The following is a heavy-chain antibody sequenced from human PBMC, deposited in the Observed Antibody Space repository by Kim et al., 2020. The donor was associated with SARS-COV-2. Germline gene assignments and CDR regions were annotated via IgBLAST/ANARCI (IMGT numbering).Heavy chain of an antibody. CDR3: AGHIHVTTVTLYWYFDL. V-gene: IGHV3-23*01. Sequence: GGSLRLSCAASGFTFRNSAMSWVRQAPGKGLEWVAGIFGSGSGTYYGDSVKGRFSISRDNSQSTLFLQMDNLRAEDKDVYYCAGHIHVTTVTLYWYFDLWGRGTRVTVSS. J-gene: IGHJ2*01. D-gene: IGHD2-21*02. CDR2: IFGSGSGT. CDR1: GFTFRNSA.